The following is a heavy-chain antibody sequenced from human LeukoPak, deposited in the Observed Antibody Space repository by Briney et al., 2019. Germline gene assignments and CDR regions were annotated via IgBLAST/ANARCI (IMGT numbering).Heavy chain of an antibody. Sequence: ASVKVSCKASGGTFISYAISWVRQAPGQGLEWMGGIIPIFGTANYAQKFQGRVTITTDESTSTAYMELSSLRSEDTAVYYCARAMALQKDDAFDIWGQGTMVTVSA. CDR1: GGTFISYA. J-gene: IGHJ3*02. CDR2: IIPIFGTA. V-gene: IGHV1-69*05. D-gene: IGHD4-11*01. CDR3: ARAMALQKDDAFDI.